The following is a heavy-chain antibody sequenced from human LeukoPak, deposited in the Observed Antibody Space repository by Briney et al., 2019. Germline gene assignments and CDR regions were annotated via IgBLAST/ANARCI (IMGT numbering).Heavy chain of an antibody. CDR2: IWYDGGNK. D-gene: IGHD6-19*01. CDR3: ARAYSSGSGVEAFDI. J-gene: IGHJ3*02. Sequence: LPGRSLRLSCAASGFTLSSYGMHWVRQAPGKGLEWVAVIWYDGGNKYYADSVKGRFTISRDNSKNTVYLQMDSLRAEDTAIYYCARAYSSGSGVEAFDIWGQGTMVTVSS. V-gene: IGHV3-33*08. CDR1: GFTLSSYG.